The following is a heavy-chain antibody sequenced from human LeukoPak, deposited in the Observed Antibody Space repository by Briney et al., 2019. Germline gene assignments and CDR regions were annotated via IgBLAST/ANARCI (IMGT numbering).Heavy chain of an antibody. D-gene: IGHD2-2*02. CDR3: ARDLYCSSSRCYTNWFDP. J-gene: IGHJ5*02. CDR2: INPNSGGT. Sequence: GASVKVSCKASGYTFTDYYMHWVRQAPGQGLEWMGWINPNSGGTNYAQKFQGRVTMTRDTSISTAYMELSRLRSDDTAVYYCARDLYCSSSRCYTNWFDPWGQGTLVTVSS. V-gene: IGHV1-2*02. CDR1: GYTFTDYY.